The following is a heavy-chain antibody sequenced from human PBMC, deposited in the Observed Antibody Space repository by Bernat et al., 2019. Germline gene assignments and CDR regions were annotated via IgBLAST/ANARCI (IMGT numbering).Heavy chain of an antibody. V-gene: IGHV3-30*10. CDR1: GFSFSSKV. CDR3: ARDEGTIVAVLDSYFDY. CDR2: ISYDGSK. J-gene: IGHJ4*02. D-gene: IGHD1-1*01. Sequence: QLQLVESGGGVVQPGRSLRLSCAASGFSFSSKVMHWVRQAPGKGLEWVALISYDGSKYYTDSVKGRFTISRDNSRNTLYLQMDSLRADDTAVYFCARDEGTIVAVLDSYFDYWGQGTLVTVSS.